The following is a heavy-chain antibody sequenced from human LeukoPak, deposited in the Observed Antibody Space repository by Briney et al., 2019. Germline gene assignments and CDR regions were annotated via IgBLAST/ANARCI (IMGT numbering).Heavy chain of an antibody. Sequence: PGGSLRLSCAASGFTVSSYGMHWVRQAPGKGLEWVAVIWYDGSNKYYADSVKGRFTISRDNSKNTLYLQMNSLRAEDTAVYYCARGIAAAANWFDPWGQGTLVTVSS. CDR2: IWYDGSNK. D-gene: IGHD6-13*01. CDR3: ARGIAAAANWFDP. J-gene: IGHJ5*02. V-gene: IGHV3-33*01. CDR1: GFTVSSYG.